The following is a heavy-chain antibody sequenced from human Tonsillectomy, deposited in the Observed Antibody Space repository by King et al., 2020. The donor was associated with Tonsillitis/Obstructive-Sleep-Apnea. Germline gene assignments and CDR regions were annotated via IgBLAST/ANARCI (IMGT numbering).Heavy chain of an antibody. CDR1: XGSISSYX. D-gene: IGHD6-19*01. CDR2: IYYSGST. J-gene: IGHJ4*02. Sequence: QLQESGPGLVKPSEXLSLTCTVSXGSISSYXWSWIRQPPGKGLEWIGYIYYSGSTNYNPSLKSRVTISVDTSKNQFSLKLSSVTAADTAVHYCASIAVAGXEGIXYWGQXTLVTV. V-gene: IGHV4-59*08. CDR3: ASIAVAGXEGIXY.